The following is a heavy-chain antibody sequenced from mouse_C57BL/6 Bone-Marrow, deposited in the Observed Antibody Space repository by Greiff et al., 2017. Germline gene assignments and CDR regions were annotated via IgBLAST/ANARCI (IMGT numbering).Heavy chain of an antibody. Sequence: VQLVESGAELVKPGASVKLSCKASGYTFTSYWMQWVKQRPGQGLEWIGEIDPSDSYTNYNQKFKGKATLTVDTSSSTAYMQLSSLTSEDSAVYYCADGLGFAYWGQGTLVTVSA. J-gene: IGHJ3*01. CDR2: IDPSDSYT. CDR3: ADGLGFAY. CDR1: GYTFTSYW. V-gene: IGHV1-50*01.